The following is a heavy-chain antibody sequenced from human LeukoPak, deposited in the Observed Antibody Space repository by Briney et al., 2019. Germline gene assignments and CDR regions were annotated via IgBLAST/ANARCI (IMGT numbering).Heavy chain of an antibody. CDR3: ARDSESGSYYGSWFDP. Sequence: ASVKVSCKASGYTFTSYDINWVRQATGQGLEWMGWMNPNSGNTGYAQKFQGRVTMTRNTSISTAYMELSSLRSEDTAVYYCARDSESGSYYGSWFDPWGQGTLVTVSS. CDR2: MNPNSGNT. V-gene: IGHV1-8*01. D-gene: IGHD1-26*01. CDR1: GYTFTSYD. J-gene: IGHJ5*02.